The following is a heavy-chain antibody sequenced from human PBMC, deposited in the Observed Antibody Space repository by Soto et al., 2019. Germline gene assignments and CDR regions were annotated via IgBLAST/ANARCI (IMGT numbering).Heavy chain of an antibody. CDR1: GYTFTSYG. CDR2: ISGYDGKT. CDR3: ARHNSQWPNWFDP. D-gene: IGHD1-1*01. V-gene: IGHV1-18*01. Sequence: QVQLVQSGAEVKKPGASVKVSCKASGYTFTSYGISWVRQAPGQGLEWVGWISGYDGKTDYAHKFRGRATMTPDPSTTTASMALRSLRSDDTAVYYCARHNSQWPNWFDPWGQGTPVTVSS. J-gene: IGHJ5*02.